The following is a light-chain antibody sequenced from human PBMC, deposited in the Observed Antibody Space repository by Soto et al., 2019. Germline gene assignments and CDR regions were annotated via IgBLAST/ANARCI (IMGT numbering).Light chain of an antibody. CDR2: AAS. CDR1: QSISSY. CDR3: QQSDSIPIT. Sequence: DIQMTQSPSSLSASVGDRLTIICRASQSISSYLNWYQQKPGKAPKXLIYAASSLQSGVPSRFSGSGSGTDLTIDISSLQPEDVETYYCQQSDSIPITFGQGTRLEIK. V-gene: IGKV1-39*01. J-gene: IGKJ5*01.